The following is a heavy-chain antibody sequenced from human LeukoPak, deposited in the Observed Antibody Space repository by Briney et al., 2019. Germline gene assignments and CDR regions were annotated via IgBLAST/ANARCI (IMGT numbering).Heavy chain of an antibody. Sequence: ASETLSLTCTVSGGSISSSVHYWGWVRQPPGKGLVWIGSIYYSGSTSYNASLKSRSTIFVGTSKNQFSLKLSSVTAADTAVYYCARQRSDLALFYFDYWGQGTLVTVSS. D-gene: IGHD3-3*01. V-gene: IGHV4-39*01. CDR2: IYYSGST. CDR3: ARQRSDLALFYFDY. J-gene: IGHJ4*02. CDR1: GGSISSSVHY.